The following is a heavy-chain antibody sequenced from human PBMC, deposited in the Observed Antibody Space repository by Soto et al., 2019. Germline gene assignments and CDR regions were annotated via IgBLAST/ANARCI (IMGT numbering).Heavy chain of an antibody. CDR3: ARGAAPGPPTFGIAARPIFLAFDI. V-gene: IGHV4-34*01. J-gene: IGHJ3*02. CDR2: INHSGST. CDR1: GGSFSGYY. Sequence: SETLSLTCAVYGGSFSGYYWSWIRQPPGKGLEWIGEINHSGSTNYNPSLKSRVTISVDTSKNQFSLKLSSVTAADTAVYYCARGAAPGPPTFGIAARPIFLAFDIWGQGTMVTVSS. D-gene: IGHD6-6*01.